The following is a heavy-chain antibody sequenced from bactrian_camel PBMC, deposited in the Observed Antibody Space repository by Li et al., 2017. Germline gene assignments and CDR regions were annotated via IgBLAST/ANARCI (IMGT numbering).Heavy chain of an antibody. CDR3: AARKVRNSSGCSIATMLRPNGY. D-gene: IGHD4*01. Sequence: QLVESGGGSVQAGGSLRLSCGYTYNEGDMAWFRQAPGKGREGVAAIDSTGSANYADSVKGRFTISRDNAKNTLYLHMNSLKPDDTAMYYCAARKVRNSSGCSIATMLRPNGYWGQGTQVTVS. CDR2: IDSTGSA. J-gene: IGHJ6*01. V-gene: IGHV3S10*01. CDR1: YTYNEGD.